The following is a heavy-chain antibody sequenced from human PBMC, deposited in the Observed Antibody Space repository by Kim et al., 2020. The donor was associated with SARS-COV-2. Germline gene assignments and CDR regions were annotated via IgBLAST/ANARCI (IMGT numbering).Heavy chain of an antibody. CDR3: ARHPLGSGSSTYYYYYGMDV. CDR2: IYPGDSDT. CDR1: GYSFTSYW. J-gene: IGHJ6*02. Sequence: GESLKISCKGSGYSFTSYWIGWVRQMPGKGLEWMGIIYPGDSDTRYSPSFQGQVTISADKSISTAYLQWSSLKASDTAMYYCARHPLGSGSSTYYYYYGMDVWGQGTTVTVSS. V-gene: IGHV5-51*01. D-gene: IGHD3-10*01.